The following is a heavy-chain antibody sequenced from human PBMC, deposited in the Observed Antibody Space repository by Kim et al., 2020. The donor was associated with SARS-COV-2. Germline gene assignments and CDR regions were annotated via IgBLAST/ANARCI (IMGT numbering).Heavy chain of an antibody. V-gene: IGHV3-23*01. D-gene: IGHD2-8*02. Sequence: GGSLRLSCAASGFTFSSYVMSWVRQAPGKGLEWVSGISGSGGSTYYADSVKGRFSISRDNSKNTLDLQMNSLRAEDTAVYYCANQLNQGWWGFDYWGQGTLVTVSS. CDR2: ISGSGGST. CDR3: ANQLNQGWWGFDY. CDR1: GFTFSSYV. J-gene: IGHJ4*02.